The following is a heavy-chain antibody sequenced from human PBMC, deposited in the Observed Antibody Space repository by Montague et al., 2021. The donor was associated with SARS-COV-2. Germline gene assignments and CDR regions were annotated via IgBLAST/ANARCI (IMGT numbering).Heavy chain of an antibody. V-gene: IGHV4-38-2*02. CDR1: GYSISSGDY. CDR2: IYRNGNT. J-gene: IGHJ6*02. Sequence: SETLSLTCTVYGYSISSGDYWGWIRQPPGKGLEWIGRIYRNGNTYYNPSLKSRVTISVDTSKNQFSLKLRSVTAADTAVYYCARVSISYDPGDTSYGMDVWGQGTTVTVSS. D-gene: IGHD1-1*01. CDR3: ARVSISYDPGDTSYGMDV.